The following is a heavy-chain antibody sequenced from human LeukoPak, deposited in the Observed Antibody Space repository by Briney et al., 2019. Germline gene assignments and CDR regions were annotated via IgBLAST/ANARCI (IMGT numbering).Heavy chain of an antibody. Sequence: SETLSLTCTVSGGSISSYYWSWIRQPPGKGLEWIGYIYYSGSTNYNPSLKSRVTISVDTSKNQFSLKLSSVTAADTAVYYCARRETDSSGWNDAFDIWGQGTMVTVSS. J-gene: IGHJ3*02. CDR1: GGSISSYY. V-gene: IGHV4-59*01. D-gene: IGHD6-19*01. CDR2: IYYSGST. CDR3: ARRETDSSGWNDAFDI.